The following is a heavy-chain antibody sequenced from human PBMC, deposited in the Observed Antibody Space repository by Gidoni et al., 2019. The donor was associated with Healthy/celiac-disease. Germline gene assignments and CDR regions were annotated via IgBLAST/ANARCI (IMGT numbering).Heavy chain of an antibody. Sequence: QVQLVESGGGVVQPGRSLRLSCAASGFPFSSYGMHWVRQAPGKGLEWVAVIWYDGSNKYYADSVKGRFTISRDNSKNTLYLQMNSLRAEDTAVYYCASAAGASKQRRYDYWGQGTLVTVSS. D-gene: IGHD3-10*01. CDR2: IWYDGSNK. V-gene: IGHV3-33*01. J-gene: IGHJ4*02. CDR3: ASAAGASKQRRYDY. CDR1: GFPFSSYG.